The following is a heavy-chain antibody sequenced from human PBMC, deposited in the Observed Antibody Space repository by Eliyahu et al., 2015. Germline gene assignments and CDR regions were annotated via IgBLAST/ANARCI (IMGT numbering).Heavy chain of an antibody. Sequence: EVQLVESGGGLVQPGGSLRLSCAASGFTFSDYSMNWVRQAPGKGLECVAYISGSTGNTYYAASVKGRFTISRDNAKKSLFLQMDNLRDEDTAIYYCARVFDYGDDWGQGTLVTVSS. CDR1: GFTFSDYS. CDR2: ISGSTGNT. D-gene: IGHD4-17*01. CDR3: ARVFDYGDD. J-gene: IGHJ4*02. V-gene: IGHV3-48*02.